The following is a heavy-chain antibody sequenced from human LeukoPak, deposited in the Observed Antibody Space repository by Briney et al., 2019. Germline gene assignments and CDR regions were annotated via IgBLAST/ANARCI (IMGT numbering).Heavy chain of an antibody. CDR2: INPNSGGT. J-gene: IGHJ4*02. V-gene: IGHV1-2*06. D-gene: IGHD2-2*01. CDR1: GYTFTGYY. CDR3: ARDLVVPAAIASPTLGY. Sequence: GASVTVSCTASGYTFTGYYLYWVRQAPGQGLEWMGRINPNSGGTNYAQKFQGRVTMTRDTSISTAYMELSRLRSDDTAVYYCARDLVVPAAIASPTLGYWGQGTLVTVSS.